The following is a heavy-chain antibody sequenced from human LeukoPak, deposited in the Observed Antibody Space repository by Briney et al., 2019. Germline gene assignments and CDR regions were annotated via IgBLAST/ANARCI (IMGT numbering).Heavy chain of an antibody. CDR1: GFTFSSYS. CDR2: ISSSRSTV. CDR3: ARETASDAFDI. Sequence: PGGSLRLSCAASGFTFSSYSMNWVRQAPGKGLEWVSYISSSRSTVYYADSVKGRFTISRDNAKNSLYLQMNSLGAEDTAVYYCARETASDAFDIWGQGTMVTVSS. J-gene: IGHJ3*02. V-gene: IGHV3-48*04.